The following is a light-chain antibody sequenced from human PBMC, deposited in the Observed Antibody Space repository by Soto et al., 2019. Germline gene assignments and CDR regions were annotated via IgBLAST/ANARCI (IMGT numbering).Light chain of an antibody. CDR2: LGS. CDR3: MQALQIPWT. Sequence: DIVMTQSPLSLPVTPGEPASISCRSSQSLLHNDGYNFLGWYLQKPGQSPQLLIYLGSNRDSGVPERFSGSGSGTDCTLKISRVEAEEVGVYYCMQALQIPWTFGQGTKVEIK. J-gene: IGKJ1*01. CDR1: QSLLHNDGYNF. V-gene: IGKV2-28*01.